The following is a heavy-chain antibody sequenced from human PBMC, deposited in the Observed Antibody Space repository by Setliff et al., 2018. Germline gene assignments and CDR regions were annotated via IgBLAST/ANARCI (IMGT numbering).Heavy chain of an antibody. D-gene: IGHD1-20*01. CDR3: ARGNNWEPDAFDV. CDR2: IYYSGST. J-gene: IGHJ3*01. V-gene: IGHV4-59*01. CDR1: GGSISSYY. Sequence: SETLSLTCTVSGGSISSYYWSWIRQPPGKGLEWIAYIYYSGSTNYNPSLKSRVTISIDTSKNQFSLKLSSVTAADTAVYYCARGNNWEPDAFDVWGQGTMVTVSS.